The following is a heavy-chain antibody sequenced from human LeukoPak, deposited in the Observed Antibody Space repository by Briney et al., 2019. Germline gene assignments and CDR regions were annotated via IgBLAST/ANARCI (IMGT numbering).Heavy chain of an antibody. Sequence: ASVKVSCKASGYTFTSYYMLWVRQAPGQGLEWMGIINPSGGSTSYAQKFQGRVTMTRDTSTSTVYMELSSLRSEDTALYYCARDHTKGPMADVWGKGTTVTVSS. CDR1: GYTFTSYY. CDR2: INPSGGST. D-gene: IGHD3-10*01. J-gene: IGHJ6*04. V-gene: IGHV1-46*03. CDR3: ARDHTKGPMADV.